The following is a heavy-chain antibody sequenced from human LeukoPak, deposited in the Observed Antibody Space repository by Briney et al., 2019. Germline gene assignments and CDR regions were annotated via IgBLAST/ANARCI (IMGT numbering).Heavy chain of an antibody. CDR1: GYTFTSYG. V-gene: IGHV1-18*01. J-gene: IGHJ4*02. CDR2: ISAYNGNT. CDR3: ARDDREIVIGLRLGELSLDY. Sequence: ASVKVSCKASGYTFTSYGISWVRQAPGQGLEWMGWISAYNGNTNYAQKLQGRVTMTTDTSTSTAYMELRSLRSDDTAVHYCARDDREIVIGLRLGELSLDYWGQGTLVTVSS. D-gene: IGHD3-16*02.